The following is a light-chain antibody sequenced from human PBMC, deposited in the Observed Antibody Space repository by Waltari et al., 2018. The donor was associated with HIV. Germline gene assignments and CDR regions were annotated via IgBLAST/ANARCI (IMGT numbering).Light chain of an antibody. Sequence: EIVLTQSPATLSLSPGERATLSCRASQRVSSYLAWYQQKPGQAPRLLIYAASNRATGIPARFSGSGSGTDFTLTISSLEPEDVAVYYCQFKSTFGQGTRLEIK. CDR1: QRVSSY. CDR3: QFKST. V-gene: IGKV3-11*01. J-gene: IGKJ5*01. CDR2: AAS.